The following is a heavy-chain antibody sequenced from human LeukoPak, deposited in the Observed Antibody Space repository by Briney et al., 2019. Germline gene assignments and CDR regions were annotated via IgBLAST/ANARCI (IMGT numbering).Heavy chain of an antibody. J-gene: IGHJ4*02. CDR3: ARAPGYAPGRNDY. D-gene: IGHD3-16*01. CDR2: ISSSNSYI. V-gene: IGHV3-21*01. CDR1: GFTFSTYS. Sequence: GGSLRLSCAGSGFTFSTYSMNWVRQAPGKGLEWVSCISSSNSYIYYADSVKGRFTISRDNAKNSLYLQMSSLRAEDTAVYYCARAPGYAPGRNDYWGQGTLVTVSS.